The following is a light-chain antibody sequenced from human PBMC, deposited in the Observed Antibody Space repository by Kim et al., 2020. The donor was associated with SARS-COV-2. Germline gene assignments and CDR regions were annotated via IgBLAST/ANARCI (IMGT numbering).Light chain of an antibody. CDR2: GAS. V-gene: IGKV3-15*01. Sequence: EIVMTQSPATLSVSPGERATLSCKTGQSVRSNLDWYQQKPGQAPRLLIYGASTRATGIPARFSGSGSGTDFTLTISSLQSEDFAVYYCQQYNNWPPTFGQGTKVDIK. J-gene: IGKJ1*01. CDR1: QSVRSN. CDR3: QQYNNWPPT.